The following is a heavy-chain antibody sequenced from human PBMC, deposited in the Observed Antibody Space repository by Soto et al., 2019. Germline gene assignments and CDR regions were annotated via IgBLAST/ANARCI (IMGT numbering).Heavy chain of an antibody. Sequence: PSETLTLTCTVSGGTVSIDEVYWSWNRQSPGKGVEWIGYIYYSGSTYYNPSLKSRVTISVDTSKNQFSLKLSSVTAADTAVYYCARDQTTVTTPYYYGMDVWGQGTTVTVSS. D-gene: IGHD4-4*01. CDR2: IYYSGST. J-gene: IGHJ6*02. V-gene: IGHV4-31*03. CDR3: ARDQTTVTTPYYYGMDV. CDR1: GGTVSIDEVY.